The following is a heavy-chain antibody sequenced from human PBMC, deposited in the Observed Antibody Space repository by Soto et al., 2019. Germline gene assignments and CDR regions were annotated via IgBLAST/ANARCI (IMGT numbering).Heavy chain of an antibody. V-gene: IGHV4-34*01. CDR2: VNHSGTT. CDR3: ARGRGYCSRINCYSSRRLRFDS. Sequence: QVQLQQWGAGLLKPSETLSLTCAVYGGSFSGYYWTWIRQSPEKGLEWIGEVNHSGTTYYNPSLKTRVTISVHTPKNQFSLKMSSVTAADTAVYYCARGRGYCSRINCYSSRRLRFDSWGQGTLVTVSS. J-gene: IGHJ4*02. CDR1: GGSFSGYY. D-gene: IGHD2-2*01.